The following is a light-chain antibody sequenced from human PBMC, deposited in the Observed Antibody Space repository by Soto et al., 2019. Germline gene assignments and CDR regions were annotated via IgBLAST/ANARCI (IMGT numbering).Light chain of an antibody. V-gene: IGLV2-14*03. J-gene: IGLJ2*01. CDR1: TSDVGGYNY. CDR2: GVS. Sequence: QSALTQPASVSGSPGQSITISCTGTTSDVGGYNYVSWYQHHPGKAPKLLIYGVSYRPSGISNRFSGSKSGNTASLTISGLQAEHEADYYCTSYTITSSPVVFGGGTKLTVL. CDR3: TSYTITSSPVV.